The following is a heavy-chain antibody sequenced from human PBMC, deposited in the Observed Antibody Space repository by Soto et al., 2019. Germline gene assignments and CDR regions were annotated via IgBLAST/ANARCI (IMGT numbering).Heavy chain of an antibody. V-gene: IGHV3-53*04. CDR3: ARATLSRAAGCMDV. Sequence: EVQLVESGGGLVQPGGSLRLSCAASGFTVSSNYMSWVRQAPGKGLEWVSVIYSGGSTYYADSVKGRFTISRHNSKNTLYLQMNSLRAEDTAVYYCARATLSRAAGCMDVWGQGTTVTVSS. J-gene: IGHJ6*02. CDR1: GFTVSSNY. CDR2: IYSGGST. D-gene: IGHD6-25*01.